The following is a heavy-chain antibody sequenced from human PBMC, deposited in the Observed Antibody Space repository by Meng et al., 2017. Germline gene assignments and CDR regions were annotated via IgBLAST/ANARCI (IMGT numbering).Heavy chain of an antibody. Sequence: HDSVLGVAEPPGAPALICAVSGGYISCCNWWSWVGKPRGKGLEWLGNIYNSGSTNYNPNPKSRVTISVDKSKTQFSLTLSSVTAADTAVSYCARIGDWGCTRYFDYWGQGTLVTVFS. D-gene: IGHD7-27*01. J-gene: IGHJ4*02. CDR3: ARIGDWGCTRYFDY. V-gene: IGHV4-4*03. CDR2: IYNSGST. CDR1: GGYISCCNW.